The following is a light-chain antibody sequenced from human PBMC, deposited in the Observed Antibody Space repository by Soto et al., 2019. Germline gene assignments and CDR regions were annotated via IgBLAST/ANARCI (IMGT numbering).Light chain of an antibody. J-gene: IGKJ3*01. CDR2: HAS. CDR1: QSFGSS. V-gene: IGKV3-11*01. CDR3: HQRGIWPHT. Sequence: EVVLTQSPATLSLSPGETATLSCRASQSFGSSLAWYQQKPGQAPSLLIHHASTRAAGIPARFSGSGSGTDFSLTISSLEPEDFAVYYCHQRGIWPHTCGPGTKVDIK.